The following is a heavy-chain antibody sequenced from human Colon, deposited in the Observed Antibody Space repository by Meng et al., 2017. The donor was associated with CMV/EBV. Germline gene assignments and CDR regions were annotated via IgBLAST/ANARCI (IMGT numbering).Heavy chain of an antibody. CDR1: GFTFSGSA. J-gene: IGHJ6*02. Sequence: GESLKISCAASGFTFSGSAMHWVRQASGKGLEWVGRIRSKANSYATAYAASVKGRFTISRDDSKNTAYLQMNSLKTEDTAVYYCTRFGRYCSSTSCMDVWGQGTTVT. V-gene: IGHV3-73*01. CDR2: IRSKANSYAT. CDR3: TRFGRYCSSTSCMDV. D-gene: IGHD2-2*01.